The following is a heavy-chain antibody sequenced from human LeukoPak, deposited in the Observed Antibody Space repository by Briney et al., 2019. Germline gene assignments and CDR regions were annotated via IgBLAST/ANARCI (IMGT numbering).Heavy chain of an antibody. V-gene: IGHV1-69*04. CDR1: GGTFTSYA. Sequence: ASVKVSCKVSGGTFTSYAISWVRQAPGQGLEWRGRIIPILGIANYAQKFQGRVTITADKSTSTAYMELSSLRSEDTAVYCCARTARGYELYDYWGQGTLVTVSS. D-gene: IGHD5-12*01. J-gene: IGHJ4*02. CDR2: IIPILGIA. CDR3: ARTARGYELYDY.